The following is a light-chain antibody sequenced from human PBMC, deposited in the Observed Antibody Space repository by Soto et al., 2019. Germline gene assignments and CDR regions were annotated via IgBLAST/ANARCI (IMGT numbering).Light chain of an antibody. CDR1: QDIRKN. Sequence: DIQMTQSPSSLSASVGDRVTITCQASQDIRKNLNWYQQKPGKAPKLLIYGVSNLETGVPSRFSGIGSGADFTLTITSLQPEVVSTYYCQQYNDLITFGGWTKVEIK. CDR3: QQYNDLIT. CDR2: GVS. V-gene: IGKV1-33*01. J-gene: IGKJ4*01.